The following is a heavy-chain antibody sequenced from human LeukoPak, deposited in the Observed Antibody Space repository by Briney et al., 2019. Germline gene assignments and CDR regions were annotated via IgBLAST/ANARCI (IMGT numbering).Heavy chain of an antibody. D-gene: IGHD3-10*01. CDR1: GFTFSSYA. Sequence: GGSLRLSCAASGFTFSSYAMHWVRQAPGKGLEWVAVISYDGSNKYYADSVKGRFTISRDNSKNTLYLQMNSLRAEDTAVYYCARTGVSGSSEEYYSDYWGQGTLVTVSS. J-gene: IGHJ4*02. V-gene: IGHV3-30-3*01. CDR2: ISYDGSNK. CDR3: ARTGVSGSSEEYYSDY.